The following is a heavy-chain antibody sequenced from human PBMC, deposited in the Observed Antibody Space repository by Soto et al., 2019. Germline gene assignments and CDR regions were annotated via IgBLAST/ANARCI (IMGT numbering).Heavy chain of an antibody. CDR3: AADKGFREYRSGGSCLYYYYYMDV. Sequence: SVKVSCKASGFTFTSSAMQWVRQARGQRLEWIGWIVVGSGNTNYAQKFQERVTITRDMSTSTAYMELSSLRSEDTAVYYCAADKGFREYRSGGSCLYYYYYMDVWGKGTTVTVSS. D-gene: IGHD2-15*01. CDR1: GFTFTSSA. V-gene: IGHV1-58*02. J-gene: IGHJ6*03. CDR2: IVVGSGNT.